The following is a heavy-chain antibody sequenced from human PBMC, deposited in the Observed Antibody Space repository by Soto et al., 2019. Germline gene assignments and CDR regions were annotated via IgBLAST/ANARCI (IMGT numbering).Heavy chain of an antibody. Sequence: SQTLSLTCAVSGDSVSSNNIAWNWLRQSPWRGLEWLGRTYYRSKWYNEYAVSVRSRITINLDTSKNQFSLQLNSVTPEDTAVYYCARARWYTFDYWGKGAQVTVSS. CDR3: ARARWYTFDY. V-gene: IGHV6-1*01. CDR1: GDSVSSNNIA. D-gene: IGHD2-15*01. CDR2: TYYRSKWYN. J-gene: IGHJ4*02.